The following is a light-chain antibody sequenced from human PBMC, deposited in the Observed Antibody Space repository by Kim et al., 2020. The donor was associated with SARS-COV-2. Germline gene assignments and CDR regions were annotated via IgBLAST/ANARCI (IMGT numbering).Light chain of an antibody. CDR3: QQANIFPIT. Sequence: DIRMTQSPSSLSASVGDRVTITCRASQSISTWLAWYQQKPGKAPDLLIYAASSLQTGVPSRFSGSGSGTDFTLTISSLQPEDFATYYCQQANIFPITVGQGTRLEIK. CDR1: QSISTW. V-gene: IGKV1D-12*01. CDR2: AAS. J-gene: IGKJ5*01.